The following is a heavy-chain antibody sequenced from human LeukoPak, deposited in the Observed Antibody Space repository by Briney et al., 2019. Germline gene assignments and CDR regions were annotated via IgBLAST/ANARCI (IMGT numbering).Heavy chain of an antibody. D-gene: IGHD6-19*01. V-gene: IGHV4-61*01. CDR2: IYYSGST. CDR3: ASRLSSGWYGGHDY. CDR1: GRPLRSCSYH. J-gene: IGHJ4*02. Sequence: PSDPLSLPCTLSGRPLRSCSYHGSWIRQPPGKGLVWFGYIYYSGSTNYNPSLKSRVTISVDTSKNQFSLKLSSVTAADTAVYYCASRLSSGWYGGHDYWGQGTLVTVSS.